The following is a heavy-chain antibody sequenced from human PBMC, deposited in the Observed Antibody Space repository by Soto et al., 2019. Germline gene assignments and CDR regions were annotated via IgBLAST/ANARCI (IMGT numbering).Heavy chain of an antibody. CDR3: AKDLAYGDYVPWFDP. Sequence: QVQLVESGGGVVQPGRSLRLSCAASGFTFSSYGMHWVRQAPGKGLEWVAVISYDGSNKYYADSVKGRFTISRDNSQTTLYLQMNSLRAEDTAVYYCAKDLAYGDYVPWFDPWGQGTLVTVSS. CDR1: GFTFSSYG. D-gene: IGHD4-17*01. CDR2: ISYDGSNK. V-gene: IGHV3-30*18. J-gene: IGHJ5*02.